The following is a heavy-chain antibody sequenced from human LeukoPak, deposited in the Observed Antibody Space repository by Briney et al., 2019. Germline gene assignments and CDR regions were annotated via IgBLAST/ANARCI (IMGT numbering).Heavy chain of an antibody. CDR3: ARELGDFWSGYRSANNWFDP. J-gene: IGHJ5*02. CDR1: GGTFSSYA. V-gene: IGHV1-69*13. CDR2: TIPIFGTA. D-gene: IGHD3-3*01. Sequence: SVKVSCKASGGTFSSYAISWVRQAPGQGLEWMGGTIPIFGTANYAQKFQGRVTITADESTSTAYMELSSLRSEDTAVYYCARELGDFWSGYRSANNWFDPWGQGTLVTVSS.